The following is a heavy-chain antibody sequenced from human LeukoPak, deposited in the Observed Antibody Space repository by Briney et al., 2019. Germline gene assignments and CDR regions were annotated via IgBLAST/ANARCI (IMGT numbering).Heavy chain of an antibody. CDR2: IYPGDSDT. Sequence: GESLKISCQGSGYTFPNFWIAWMRHMTGKGLEWMGIIYPGDSDTRYTTSFEGQVTISADKSIRSAYLQWSSLKASDTGMYYCATSRYCPEGVCYTQRGSWGQGTLVTVSS. CDR3: ATSRYCPEGVCYTQRGS. CDR1: GYTFPNFW. V-gene: IGHV5-51*01. D-gene: IGHD2-8*01. J-gene: IGHJ5*02.